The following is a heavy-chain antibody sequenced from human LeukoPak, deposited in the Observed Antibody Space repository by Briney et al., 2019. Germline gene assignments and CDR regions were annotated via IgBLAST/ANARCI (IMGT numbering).Heavy chain of an antibody. CDR1: LFPFISYS. Sequence: GGSLRHSCAASLFPFISYSMNWVRQAPGKGLEWVSFISSSSSDIYYADSVKGRFTISRDNAKNSLYLQMNSLRAEDTAVYYCARDDYDYVWGSYAQGAFDIWGQGTMVTVSS. CDR2: ISSSSSDI. CDR3: ARDDYDYVWGSYAQGAFDI. J-gene: IGHJ3*02. V-gene: IGHV3-21*01. D-gene: IGHD3-16*01.